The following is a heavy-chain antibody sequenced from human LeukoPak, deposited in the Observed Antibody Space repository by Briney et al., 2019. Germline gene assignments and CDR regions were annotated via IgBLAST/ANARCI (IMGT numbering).Heavy chain of an antibody. Sequence: PSETLSLTCAVSGGSISSGGYSWSWIRQPPGKGLEWIGYIYHSGSTYYSPSLKSRVTISVDRSKNQFSLKLSSVTAADTAVYYCARGLGGYYLYYYGMDVWGQGTTVTVSS. CDR1: GGSISSGGYS. J-gene: IGHJ6*02. CDR3: ARGLGGYYLYYYGMDV. CDR2: IYHSGST. D-gene: IGHD3-22*01. V-gene: IGHV4-30-2*01.